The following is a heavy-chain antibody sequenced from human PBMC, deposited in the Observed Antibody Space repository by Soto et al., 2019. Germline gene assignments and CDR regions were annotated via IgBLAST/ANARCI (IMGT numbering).Heavy chain of an antibody. J-gene: IGHJ6*02. Sequence: PGGALRISCAASGFTLSSYGMHWGRQAPGKGLEWVAVIWYDGSNKYYADSVKGRFTISRDNFKNTLYLQMNSLRAEDTAVYYCASLYGGNSGGYYYYGMDVWGQGTTVTVSS. V-gene: IGHV3-33*01. CDR3: ASLYGGNSGGYYYYGMDV. D-gene: IGHD4-17*01. CDR1: GFTLSSYG. CDR2: IWYDGSNK.